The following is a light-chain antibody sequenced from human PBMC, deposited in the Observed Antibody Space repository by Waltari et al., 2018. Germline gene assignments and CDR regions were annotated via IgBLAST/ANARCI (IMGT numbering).Light chain of an antibody. Sequence: EIVLTQSPGTLSLSLGERATVACRTSKSVSRALAWYQQKPGQAPRLLIYGASTRATGIPDRFSGSGSGTDFSLTISRLEPDDFAVYDCQHYLRLPVTFGQGTTVEI. J-gene: IGKJ1*01. CDR1: KSVSRA. CDR2: GAS. V-gene: IGKV3-20*01. CDR3: QHYLRLPVT.